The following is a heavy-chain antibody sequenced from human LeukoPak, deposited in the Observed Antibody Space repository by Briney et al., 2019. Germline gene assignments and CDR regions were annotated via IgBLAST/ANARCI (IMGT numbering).Heavy chain of an antibody. CDR3: TRSSGSYYLFPLDP. CDR1: GFTFSSYW. J-gene: IGHJ5*02. Sequence: GGSLRLSCAASGFTFSSYWMSWVRQASGKGLEWVGRIRSKANSYATAYAASVKGRFTISRDDSKNTAYLQINSLKTEDTAVYYCTRSSGSYYLFPLDPWGQGTLVTVSS. CDR2: IRSKANSYAT. V-gene: IGHV3-73*01. D-gene: IGHD1-26*01.